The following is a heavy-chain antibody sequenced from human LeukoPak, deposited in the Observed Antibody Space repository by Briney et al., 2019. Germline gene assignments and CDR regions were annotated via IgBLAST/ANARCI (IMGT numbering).Heavy chain of an antibody. Sequence: PGGSLRLSCAASGFTFSSYAMYWVRQAPGKGLEWVAVISYDGSNKYYADSVKGRFTISRDNSKNTLYLQMNSLRAEDTAVYYCARGSYPILFYSSPADYWGQGTLVTVSS. D-gene: IGHD6-13*01. V-gene: IGHV3-30-3*01. J-gene: IGHJ4*02. CDR1: GFTFSSYA. CDR2: ISYDGSNK. CDR3: ARGSYPILFYSSPADY.